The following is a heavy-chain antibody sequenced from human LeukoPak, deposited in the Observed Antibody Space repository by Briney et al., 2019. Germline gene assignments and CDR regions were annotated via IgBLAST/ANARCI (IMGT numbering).Heavy chain of an antibody. CDR1: GYTFTGYY. D-gene: IGHD3-3*01. CDR3: ARTSAIFGPHIWYYIDV. V-gene: IGHV1-2*02. J-gene: IGHJ6*03. CDR2: INPNSGGT. Sequence: VASVKVSCKASGYTFTGYYMHWVRQAPGQGLEWMGWINPNSGGTNYAQKFQGRVTMTRDTSISTAYMELSRLRSHDTAVYYCARTSAIFGPHIWYYIDVWGKGTTVTVSS.